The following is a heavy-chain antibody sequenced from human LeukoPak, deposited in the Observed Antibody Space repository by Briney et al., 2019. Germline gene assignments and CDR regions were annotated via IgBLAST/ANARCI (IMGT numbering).Heavy chain of an antibody. V-gene: IGHV4-4*02. Sequence: PSETLSLTCTVSGGSISSSNWWSWVRQPPGKGLEWIGEIYHSGSTYYNPSLKSRVTISVDTSKNQFSLKLSSVTAADTAVYYCARERRGFGPFSHAFDIWGQGTMVTVSS. CDR1: GGSISSSNW. CDR3: ARERRGFGPFSHAFDI. D-gene: IGHD3-10*01. CDR2: IYHSGST. J-gene: IGHJ3*02.